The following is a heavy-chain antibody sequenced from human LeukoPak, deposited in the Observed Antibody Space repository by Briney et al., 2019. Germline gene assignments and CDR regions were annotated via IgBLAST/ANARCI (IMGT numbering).Heavy chain of an antibody. Sequence: GGSLRLSCAASGFTFTYFGMHWVRQVTGKGLEWGSTIGTAGDTYYPDSVKGRFTISRENAENSLYLQMSSLRAGDTALYYCVRAPPGSRAFHYSYMDVWGKGTTVTISS. CDR1: GFTFTYFG. J-gene: IGHJ6*03. D-gene: IGHD1-26*01. CDR2: IGTAGDT. V-gene: IGHV3-13*01. CDR3: VRAPPGSRAFHYSYMDV.